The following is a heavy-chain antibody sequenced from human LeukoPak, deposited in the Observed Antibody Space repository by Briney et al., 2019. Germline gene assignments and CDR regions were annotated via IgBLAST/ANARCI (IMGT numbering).Heavy chain of an antibody. CDR1: GGSIDY. J-gene: IGHJ2*01. CDR3: ARGLAGRSSGAIYFAL. D-gene: IGHD3-10*01. V-gene: IGHV4-59*01. Sequence: ASETLSLTCIVSGGSIDYYNWIRQPPGKGLEWIGVIYNHGRTEYNPPLKSRVTISLDTSNSQFSLKLHSVTPADTAVYFCARGLAGRSSGAIYFALWGRGTLVTVSS. CDR2: IYNHGRT.